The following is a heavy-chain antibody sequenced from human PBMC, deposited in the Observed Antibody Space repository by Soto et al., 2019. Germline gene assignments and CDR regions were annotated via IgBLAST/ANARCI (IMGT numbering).Heavy chain of an antibody. CDR2: IYSGGST. Sequence: EVQLVESGGGLVQPGGSLRLSSAASGFTVSSNYMSWVRQAPGKGLEWVSVIYSGGSTYYADSVKGRFTISRDNSKNTLYLQMNSLRAEDTAVYYCARDRRTTDGMDLWGQGTTVTVSS. CDR1: GFTVSSNY. CDR3: ARDRRTTDGMDL. D-gene: IGHD1-7*01. V-gene: IGHV3-66*01. J-gene: IGHJ6*02.